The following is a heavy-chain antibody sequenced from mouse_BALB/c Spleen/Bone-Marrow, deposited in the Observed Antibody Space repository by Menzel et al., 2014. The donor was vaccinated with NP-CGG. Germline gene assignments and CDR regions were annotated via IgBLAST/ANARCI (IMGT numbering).Heavy chain of an antibody. J-gene: IGHJ1*01. CDR1: GFTFTDYY. Sequence: EVQLQQSGGGLVQPGGSLRLSCATSGFTFTDYYMSWVRQPPGQALEWLGFIRNKAQGYTTDYIPSVKGWFTISRDNSQSILYLQMNTLRAEDSATYYCARNRNNDTSWYFDVWGAGTTVTVSS. CDR3: ARNRNNDTSWYFDV. D-gene: IGHD2-12*01. V-gene: IGHV7-3*02. CDR2: IRNKAQGYTT.